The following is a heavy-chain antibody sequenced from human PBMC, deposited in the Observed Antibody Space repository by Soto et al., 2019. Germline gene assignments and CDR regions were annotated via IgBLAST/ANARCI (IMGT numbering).Heavy chain of an antibody. D-gene: IGHD3-22*01. CDR2: IYYSGST. J-gene: IGHJ5*02. V-gene: IGHV4-30-4*01. CDR1: GGSISSGDYY. CDR3: AREIECYDSSGSLLVGNWFDP. Sequence: PSETLSLTCTVSGGSISSGDYYWSWIRQPPGKGLEWIGYIYYSGSTYYNPSLKSRVTISVDTSKNQFSLKLSSVTAADTAVYYCAREIECYDSSGSLLVGNWFDPWGQGTLVTV.